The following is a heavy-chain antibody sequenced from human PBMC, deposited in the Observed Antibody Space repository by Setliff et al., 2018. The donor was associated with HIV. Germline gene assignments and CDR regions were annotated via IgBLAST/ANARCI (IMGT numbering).Heavy chain of an antibody. CDR2: INVGNGKT. D-gene: IGHD6-19*01. J-gene: IGHJ6*03. V-gene: IGHV1-3*01. CDR1: GYTFISYA. CDR3: ARSLERQWLVPYSMDV. Sequence: ASVKVSCKASGYTFISYAIHWVRQAPGQRLEWMGWINVGNGKTKYSQNFQGRVTITRDTFASTAYMELSSLRSEDTDVYYCARSLERQWLVPYSMDVWGKGTTVTVSS.